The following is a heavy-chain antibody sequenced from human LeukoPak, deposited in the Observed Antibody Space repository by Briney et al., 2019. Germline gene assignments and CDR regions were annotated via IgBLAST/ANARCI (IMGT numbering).Heavy chain of an antibody. V-gene: IGHV3-53*01. J-gene: IGHJ4*02. D-gene: IGHD6-19*01. CDR1: GFSGSSNY. CDR3: AKDVISVAGTPRYFDY. CDR2: VYIARSGGDT. Sequence: GGSLRLSCAASGFSGSSNYMSWVRQAGEEVLGGFSVVYIARSGGDTYYAESVTGRFTISRDTSKNIVYLQMNSLRVEDTAVYYCAKDVISVAGTPRYFDYWGQGTLVTVSS.